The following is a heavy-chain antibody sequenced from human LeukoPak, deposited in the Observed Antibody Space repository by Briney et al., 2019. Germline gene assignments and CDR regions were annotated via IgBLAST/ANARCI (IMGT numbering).Heavy chain of an antibody. Sequence: GGSLRLSCAASGFTFSNYAMSWVRQAPGKGLEWVSAISGSGGSTYYADSVKGRFTISRDNSKNTLYLQMNSLRAEDTAVYYCAKYYYDSSGYPAPFDYWGQGTLVTVSS. CDR2: ISGSGGST. J-gene: IGHJ4*02. CDR3: AKYYYDSSGYPAPFDY. D-gene: IGHD3-22*01. CDR1: GFTFSNYA. V-gene: IGHV3-23*01.